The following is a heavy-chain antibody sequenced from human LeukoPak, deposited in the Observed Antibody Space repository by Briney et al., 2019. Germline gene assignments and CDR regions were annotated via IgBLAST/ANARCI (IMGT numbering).Heavy chain of an antibody. J-gene: IGHJ4*02. CDR2: INPNSGGT. CDR1: GYTFTGYY. Sequence: ASVKVSCKASGYTFTGYYMHWVRQAPGQGLEWMGWINPNSGGTNYAQKFQGRVTMTRDTSTSTVYMELSSLRSEDTAVYYCARAQTTMVRGVPRAKYYFDYWGQGTLVTVSS. V-gene: IGHV1-2*02. CDR3: ARAQTTMVRGVPRAKYYFDY. D-gene: IGHD3-10*01.